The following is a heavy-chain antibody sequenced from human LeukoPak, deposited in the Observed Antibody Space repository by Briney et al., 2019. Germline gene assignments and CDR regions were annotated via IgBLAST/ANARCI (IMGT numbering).Heavy chain of an antibody. CDR2: ISSSSSTI. J-gene: IGHJ4*02. V-gene: IGHV3-48*04. Sequence: PGGSLRLSCAASGFTFSIYSMNWVRQAPGKGLEWVSYISSSSSTIYYADSVKGRFTSSRDNAKNLLYLQMNSLRAEDTAVYYCARRSEYSYFDQWGQGTLVTVSS. CDR1: GFTFSIYS. D-gene: IGHD4-11*01. CDR3: ARRSEYSYFDQ.